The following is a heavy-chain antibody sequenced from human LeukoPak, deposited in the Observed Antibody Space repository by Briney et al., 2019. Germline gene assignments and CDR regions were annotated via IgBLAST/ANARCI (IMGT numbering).Heavy chain of an antibody. V-gene: IGHV3-21*01. CDR1: GFTFSSYI. Sequence: GGSLRLSCAASGFTFSSYIMNWVRQAPGKGLEWVSSISSSSSYIYYADSVKGRFTISRDNAKNSLYLQMNSLRAEDTAVYYCARDYYGSGTNWFDPWGQGTLVTVSS. J-gene: IGHJ5*02. D-gene: IGHD3-10*01. CDR2: ISSSSSYI. CDR3: ARDYYGSGTNWFDP.